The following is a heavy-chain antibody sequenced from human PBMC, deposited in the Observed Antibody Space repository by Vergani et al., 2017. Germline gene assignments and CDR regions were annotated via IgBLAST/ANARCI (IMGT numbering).Heavy chain of an antibody. CDR3: ARGTAMTTVTNYAFDI. CDR1: DSSIMTNPY. D-gene: IGHD4-17*01. CDR2: IHHSGDT. Sequence: QVQLQESGPGLVKPSETLTLTCDVSDSSIMTNPYWGWFRQSPGKGLGWIVCIHHSGDTHYNSSLTSRVSITIVASSKFSLSLTSVTAADTSVYYCARGTAMTTVTNYAFDIWGQGTMVTVSS. J-gene: IGHJ3*02. V-gene: IGHV4-38-2*01.